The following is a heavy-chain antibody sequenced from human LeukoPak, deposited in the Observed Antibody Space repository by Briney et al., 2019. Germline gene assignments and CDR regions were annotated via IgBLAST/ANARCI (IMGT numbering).Heavy chain of an antibody. V-gene: IGHV3-13*01. J-gene: IGHJ3*02. CDR2: INTGGGT. Sequence: GGSLRLSCEASGFTFSNYDMHWVRQTTGKGLGWVSLINTGGGTFYPDSVKGRFTISRENAKNSLYLQMNSLTVDDTAVYYCAREAFTDSTGYYFSPLDMWGQGTMVTVSS. CDR3: AREAFTDSTGYYFSPLDM. CDR1: GFTFSNYD. D-gene: IGHD3-22*01.